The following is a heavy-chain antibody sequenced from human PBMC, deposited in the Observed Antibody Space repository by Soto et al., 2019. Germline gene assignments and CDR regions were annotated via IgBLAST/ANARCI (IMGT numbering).Heavy chain of an antibody. Sequence: SETLSLTCAVYGGSFSGYYWSWIRQPPGQGLGWIGEINHRGSTNYNPSLTSRVTISVDTSKNQFSMKLSSVTAADTAVYYCERGRGIVAVPAGPRGYYGMDVWGQGTTVTVSS. CDR1: GGSFSGYY. CDR3: ERGRGIVAVPAGPRGYYGMDV. J-gene: IGHJ6*02. D-gene: IGHD2-2*01. V-gene: IGHV4-34*01. CDR2: INHRGST.